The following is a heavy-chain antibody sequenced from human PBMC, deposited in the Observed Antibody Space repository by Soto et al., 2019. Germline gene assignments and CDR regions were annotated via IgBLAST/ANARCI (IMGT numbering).Heavy chain of an antibody. CDR3: ARSWNKVGAAFAVGYFDF. CDR2: INAGSGGT. CDR1: RYTFTSYA. V-gene: IGHV1-3*01. J-gene: IGHJ4*02. Sequence: ASVKVSCKASRYTFTSYAIHWVRQAPGQRLEWMGWINAGSGGTNYSEKFQGWVTITRDTSVSTAYMELSSLRSDDTAVYYCARSWNKVGAAFAVGYFDFWGLGTLVTVSS. D-gene: IGHD1-26*01.